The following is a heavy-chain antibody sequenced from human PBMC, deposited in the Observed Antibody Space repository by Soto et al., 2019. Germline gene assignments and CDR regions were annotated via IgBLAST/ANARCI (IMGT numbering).Heavy chain of an antibody. J-gene: IGHJ4*02. CDR3: TRVFDSYSYGLAY. D-gene: IGHD5-18*01. CDR1: GFTFGDYA. V-gene: IGHV3-49*03. CDR2: FRSKAYGGTT. Sequence: GGSPRLSCTASGFTFGDYAMSWFRQAPGKGLEGVGFFRSKAYGGTTEYAASVKGRFTISRDDSKSIAYLQMNSLKTEDTAVYYCTRVFDSYSYGLAYWGQGTVVTVSS.